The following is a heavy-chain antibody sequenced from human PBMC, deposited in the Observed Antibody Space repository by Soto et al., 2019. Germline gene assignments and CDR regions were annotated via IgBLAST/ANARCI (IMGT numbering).Heavy chain of an antibody. J-gene: IGHJ4*02. Sequence: EVQLLESGGGLVQPGGSLRLSCAASGFTFNNYAMSWVRQAPGKGLEWVSAISGSGGSTHYADSVKGRFTISRDNSKNTLCLPMNSLRAEDTAVYYCAKLASGHYCTNGVCLLYYCDYWGQGAQVTVSS. D-gene: IGHD2-8*01. CDR1: GFTFNNYA. CDR3: AKLASGHYCTNGVCLLYYCDY. CDR2: ISGSGGST. V-gene: IGHV3-23*01.